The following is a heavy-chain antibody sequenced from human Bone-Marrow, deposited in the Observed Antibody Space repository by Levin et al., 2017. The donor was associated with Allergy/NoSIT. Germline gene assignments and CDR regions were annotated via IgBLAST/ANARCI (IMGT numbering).Heavy chain of an antibody. CDR3: ARYRVVVQAAHLLSYYGMDV. CDR1: GYTLTNYG. D-gene: IGHD2-2*01. Sequence: GESLKISCKASGYTLTNYGIAWVRQMAGKGLEWMAIISPGDSDIRYSPSFQGHVTISADKSISTAYLQGSSLRASDTAMYYCARYRVVVQAAHLLSYYGMDVWGQGTTVTVSS. V-gene: IGHV5-51*01. CDR2: ISPGDSDI. J-gene: IGHJ6*02.